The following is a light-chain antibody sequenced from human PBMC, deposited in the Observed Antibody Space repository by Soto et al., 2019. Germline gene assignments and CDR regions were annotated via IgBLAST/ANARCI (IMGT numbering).Light chain of an antibody. J-gene: IGKJ1*01. Sequence: IQLTQSAASLSASVGDRVTITCRASQGISSYLAWYQQKPGKAPKLLIYAASTLQSGVPSRFSGSGSGTDFTLTISSLQPEDFATYYCQQLNSYPWTFGQRTKVDIK. V-gene: IGKV1-9*01. CDR1: QGISSY. CDR2: AAS. CDR3: QQLNSYPWT.